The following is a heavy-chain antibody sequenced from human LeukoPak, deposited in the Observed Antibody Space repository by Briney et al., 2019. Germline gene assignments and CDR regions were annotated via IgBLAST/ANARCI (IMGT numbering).Heavy chain of an antibody. CDR3: TRGSDTIFGVARDGFDY. J-gene: IGHJ4*02. CDR2: IRSRAYGGTT. CDR1: GFSFGDYA. Sequence: SLRLSCTVSGFSFGDYAMDWFRQAPGKGLEWAGFIRSRAYGGTTEYAASVKGRFTISRDDFKSIAYLQMNRLKTEDTAVYYCTRGSDTIFGVARDGFDYWGQGTLVTVSS. V-gene: IGHV3-49*03. D-gene: IGHD3-3*01.